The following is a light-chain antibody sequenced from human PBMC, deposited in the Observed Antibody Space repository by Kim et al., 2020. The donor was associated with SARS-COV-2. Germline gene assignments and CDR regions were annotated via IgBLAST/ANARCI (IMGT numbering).Light chain of an antibody. J-gene: IGKJ1*01. Sequence: DIQMTQSPSPLSASVGDRVTLTCRASQSISGWLAWYQQKPGKAPKLLVYDASSLQSGVPSRFSGSGSGTEFTLTINSLQPDDFATYYCQQYESQSKTFGQGTKVDIK. CDR1: QSISGW. CDR2: DAS. CDR3: QQYESQSKT. V-gene: IGKV1-5*01.